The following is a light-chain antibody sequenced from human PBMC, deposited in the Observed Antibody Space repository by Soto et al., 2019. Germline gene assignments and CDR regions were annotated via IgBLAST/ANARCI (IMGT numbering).Light chain of an antibody. CDR3: RSFAGSNTGYV. Sequence: QSVLTQPPSASGSPGQSVTISCTGTSGDVGGYNFVSWYQQHPGKAPRLMIYEVTKRPSGVPDRFSASKSGNTASLTVSGLQAEDEADHFCRSFAGSNTGYVFGTGTKLTVL. CDR2: EVT. J-gene: IGLJ1*01. CDR1: SGDVGGYNF. V-gene: IGLV2-8*01.